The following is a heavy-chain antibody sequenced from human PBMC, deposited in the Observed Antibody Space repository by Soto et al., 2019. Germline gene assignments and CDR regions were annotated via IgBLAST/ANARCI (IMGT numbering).Heavy chain of an antibody. V-gene: IGHV1-69*13. CDR3: ARSPTNHRTTYYYYYMDV. J-gene: IGHJ6*03. Sequence: SVKVSCKASGGTFSSYAISWVRQAPGQGLEWMGGIIPIFGTANYAQKFQGRVTITADESTSTAYMELSSLRSDDTAVYYCARSPTNHRTTYYYYYMDVWGKGTTVTVSS. CDR1: GGTFSSYA. CDR2: IIPIFGTA.